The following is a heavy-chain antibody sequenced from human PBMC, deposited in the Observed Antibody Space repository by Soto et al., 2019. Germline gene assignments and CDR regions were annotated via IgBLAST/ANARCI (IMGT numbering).Heavy chain of an antibody. CDR2: ISSDEKIK. J-gene: IGHJ4*02. CDR1: GFIFSNFG. V-gene: IGHV3-33*01. D-gene: IGHD6-6*01. Sequence: QVPLVESGGGVVQPGGSLRLSCVASGFIFSNFGMHWVRQAPGKGLEWVAVISSDEKIKQYADSVRGRFAISRDNSKNTLYLQMTSMRAADTAIYYCARGLRSVLDYWGQGTLVTVSS. CDR3: ARGLRSVLDY.